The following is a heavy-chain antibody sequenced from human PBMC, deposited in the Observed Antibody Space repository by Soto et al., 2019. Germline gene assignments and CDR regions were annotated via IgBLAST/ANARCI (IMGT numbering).Heavy chain of an antibody. D-gene: IGHD3-22*01. Sequence: ASVKASCKASGDTFTSYYMHWVRQAPGQGLEWMGIINPSGGSTSYAQKFQGRVTMTRDTSTSTVYMELSSLRSEDTAVYYCARGGDYYDSSGLDAFDIWGQGTMVTVSS. J-gene: IGHJ3*02. V-gene: IGHV1-46*03. CDR3: ARGGDYYDSSGLDAFDI. CDR1: GDTFTSYY. CDR2: INPSGGST.